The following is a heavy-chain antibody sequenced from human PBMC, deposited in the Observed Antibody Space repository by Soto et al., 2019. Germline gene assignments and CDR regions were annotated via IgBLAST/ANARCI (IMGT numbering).Heavy chain of an antibody. CDR3: AKEWFGELLTSDAQFDY. V-gene: IGHV3-23*01. CDR1: GFTFSSYA. D-gene: IGHD3-10*01. J-gene: IGHJ4*02. Sequence: EVQLLESGGGLVQPGGSLRLSCAASGFTFSSYAMSWVRQAPGKGLEWVSAISGSGGSTYYADSVKGRFTISRDNSKNTLYLQMNSLSAEDTAVYYCAKEWFGELLTSDAQFDYWGQGTLVTVSS. CDR2: ISGSGGST.